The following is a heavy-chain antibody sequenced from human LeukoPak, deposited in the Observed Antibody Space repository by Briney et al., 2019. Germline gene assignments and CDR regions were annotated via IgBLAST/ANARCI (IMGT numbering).Heavy chain of an antibody. J-gene: IGHJ4*02. CDR3: ARGFAGTLFY. CDR2: ISSSGSTI. V-gene: IGHV3-48*03. CDR1: GFTFSSYE. Sequence: QPGRSLRLSCAASGFTFSSYEMNWVGQAPGKGLEWVSYISSSGSTIYYADSVKGRFAISRDNAKNSLYLQMNSLRAEDTAVYYCARGFAGTLFYWGQGTLVTVSS. D-gene: IGHD6-13*01.